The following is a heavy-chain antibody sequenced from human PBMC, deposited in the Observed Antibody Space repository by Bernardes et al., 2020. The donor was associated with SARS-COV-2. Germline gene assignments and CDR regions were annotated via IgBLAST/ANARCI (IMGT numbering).Heavy chain of an antibody. J-gene: IGHJ6*02. CDR2: IWYDGSNK. CDR3: ARGITKTISMVRGRIVDRDYYYFFDV. D-gene: IGHD3-10*01. V-gene: IGHV3-33*01. CDR1: GFTFSSYG. Sequence: GGSLRLSCAASGFTFSSYGMHWVRQAPGKGLEWVAVIWYDGSNKYSAEYYVDSVKGRFTISRDNSKNTLYLQMTSLRAEDTAVYYCARGITKTISMVRGRIVDRDYYYFFDVWGQGTTVTVSS.